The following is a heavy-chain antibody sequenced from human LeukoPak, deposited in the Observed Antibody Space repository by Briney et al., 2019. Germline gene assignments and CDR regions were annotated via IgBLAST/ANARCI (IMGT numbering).Heavy chain of an antibody. D-gene: IGHD1-26*01. CDR3: ARHGRGWELPLGAFDI. CDR2: INHSGST. Sequence: SETLSLTCAVYGGSFSGYYWTWIRQSPGKGLEWIGQINHSGSTNYNPSLKSRVTISVDTSKNQFSLKLSSVTAADTAVYYCARHGRGWELPLGAFDIWGQGTMVTVSS. J-gene: IGHJ3*02. CDR1: GGSFSGYY. V-gene: IGHV4-34*01.